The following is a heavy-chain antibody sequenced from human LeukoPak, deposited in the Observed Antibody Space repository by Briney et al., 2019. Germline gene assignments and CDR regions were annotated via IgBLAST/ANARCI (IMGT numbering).Heavy chain of an antibody. CDR3: ARDHGRFAAFDI. Sequence: SETLSLTCTVSGGSISSYYWNWIRQPPGKGLEWIGYIYYSGSTNYNPSLKSRVTISVDTSKSQFSLKLNSVTAADTAVHYCARDHGRFAAFDIWGQGTMVTVSS. D-gene: IGHD3-16*01. CDR1: GGSISSYY. CDR2: IYYSGST. V-gene: IGHV4-59*01. J-gene: IGHJ3*02.